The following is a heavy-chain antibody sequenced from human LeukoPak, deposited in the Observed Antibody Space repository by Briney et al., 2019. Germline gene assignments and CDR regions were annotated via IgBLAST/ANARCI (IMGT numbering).Heavy chain of an antibody. V-gene: IGHV3-21*01. Sequence: PGGSLRLPCAASGFTFSRYSVNWVRQAPGKGLEWVSCITGSSDYIFYADSVRGRFTISRDNAKNSLFLQMNSLRAEDTAVYYCAKFKGHYGDSEYYFDSWGQGTLVTVSS. CDR3: AKFKGHYGDSEYYFDS. D-gene: IGHD3-10*01. CDR1: GFTFSRYS. J-gene: IGHJ4*02. CDR2: ITGSSDYI.